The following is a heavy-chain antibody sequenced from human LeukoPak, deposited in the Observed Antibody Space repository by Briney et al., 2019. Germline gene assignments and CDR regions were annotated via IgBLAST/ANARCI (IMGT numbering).Heavy chain of an antibody. Sequence: SGGSLRLSCAASGFSVSSNYMSWVRQAPGKGLEWVSVISSGGYTYYADSVKGRFTISRDNSKNTLYLQMNSLRVEDTAVYYCARVGTYYYDSSGYYYWGQGTLVTVSS. V-gene: IGHV3-53*01. D-gene: IGHD3-22*01. CDR1: GFSVSSNY. CDR2: ISSGGYT. J-gene: IGHJ4*02. CDR3: ARVGTYYYDSSGYYY.